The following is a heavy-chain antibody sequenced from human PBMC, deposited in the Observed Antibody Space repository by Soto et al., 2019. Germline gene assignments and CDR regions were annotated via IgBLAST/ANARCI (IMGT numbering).Heavy chain of an antibody. CDR2: ISHSGSST. V-gene: IGHV3-11*01. Sequence: QERLVESGGGLVKPGRSLRLSCAVSGFTFSDYYMSWIRQPPGKGLEWVSYISHSGSSTYFADSVKGRFTISRDNAKNSLYLQMNSLRAEDTAVYYCARGSVMCGGDCPDLWGRGTLVTVSS. D-gene: IGHD2-21*02. J-gene: IGHJ2*01. CDR3: ARGSVMCGGDCPDL. CDR1: GFTFSDYY.